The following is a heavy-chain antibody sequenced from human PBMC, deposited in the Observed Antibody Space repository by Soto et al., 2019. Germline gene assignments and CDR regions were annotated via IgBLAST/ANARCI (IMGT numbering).Heavy chain of an antibody. J-gene: IGHJ6*03. CDR2: IYHSGST. Sequence: PXXTLSLTFAVSSGSITSNNWWSWVRQPPGKGLEWIGEIYHSGSTNYNPSLKSRVTMSVDTSKNQFSLKLTSVTAVDTAVYYCARPYYYYMDIWGKGTTVTVSS. CDR3: ARPYYYYMDI. V-gene: IGHV4-4*02. CDR1: SGSITSNNW.